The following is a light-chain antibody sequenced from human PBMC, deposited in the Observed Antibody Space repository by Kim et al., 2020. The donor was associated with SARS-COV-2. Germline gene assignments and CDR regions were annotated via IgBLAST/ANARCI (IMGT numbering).Light chain of an antibody. CDR1: SSDVGGYNY. V-gene: IGLV2-14*03. CDR3: SSYTSSSTLVV. J-gene: IGLJ2*01. CDR2: DVS. Sequence: QSITISCTGTSSDVGGYNYVSWYQQHPGKAPKLMISDVSNRPSGVSNRFSGSKSGNTASLTISGLQAEDEADYYCSSYTSSSTLVVFGGGTQLTVL.